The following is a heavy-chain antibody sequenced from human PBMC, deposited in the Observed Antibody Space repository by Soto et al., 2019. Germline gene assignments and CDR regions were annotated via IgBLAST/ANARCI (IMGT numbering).Heavy chain of an antibody. J-gene: IGHJ6*02. CDR2: IFHTGTT. D-gene: IGHD6-19*01. CDR1: GYSISGGYS. CDR3: ARWGSGWVVGGSYGMDV. V-gene: IGHV4-38-2*01. Sequence: SETLSLTCAVSGYSISGGYSWGWIRQPPGKGLEWIGNIFHTGTTYYNPSLKSRVTISLDTSKNQFSLNLHSVTAADTAVYYCARWGSGWVVGGSYGMDVWGQGTTVTVSS.